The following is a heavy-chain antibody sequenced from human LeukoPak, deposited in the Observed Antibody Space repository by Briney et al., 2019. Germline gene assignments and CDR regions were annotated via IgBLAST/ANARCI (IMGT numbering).Heavy chain of an antibody. CDR2: ISGSGGST. Sequence: GGSLRLSCAASGFTFSSYAMSWVRQAPGKGLEWVSAISGSGGSTYYADSVKGRFTISRDNSKNTLYLQMNSLRAEDTAVYYCARVLRYFDWLPHPFDYWGQGTLVTVSS. J-gene: IGHJ4*02. CDR1: GFTFSSYA. CDR3: ARVLRYFDWLPHPFDY. D-gene: IGHD3-9*01. V-gene: IGHV3-23*01.